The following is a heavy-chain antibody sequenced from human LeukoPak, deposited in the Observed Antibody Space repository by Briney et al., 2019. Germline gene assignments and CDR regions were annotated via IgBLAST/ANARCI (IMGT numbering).Heavy chain of an antibody. Sequence: ASVKVSCKASGYTFTSNPMYWVRQAPGQRLEWMGWINVGSGNTKYSQNLQGRVTITRDTSASTAYMELSSLRSEDTAVYYCARDPDYWGQGTLVTVSS. V-gene: IGHV1-3*01. CDR3: ARDPDY. J-gene: IGHJ4*02. CDR2: INVGSGNT. CDR1: GYTFTSNP.